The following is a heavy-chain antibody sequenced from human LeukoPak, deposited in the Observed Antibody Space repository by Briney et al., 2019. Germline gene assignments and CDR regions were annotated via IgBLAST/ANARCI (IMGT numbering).Heavy chain of an antibody. V-gene: IGHV4-38-2*02. CDR3: ARMRRDYQILTGSYSRNFFDF. Sequence: SETLSLTCTVSGHSFSSGYYWGWVRPPPGMGLEWIGNIYHTGSTYYSPSLKSRVTMSVDTSKNQFSLRLTSVTAADTAVYFCARMRRDYQILTGSYSRNFFDFWGQGTLVTVSS. CDR2: IYHTGST. D-gene: IGHD3-9*01. CDR1: GHSFSSGYY. J-gene: IGHJ4*02.